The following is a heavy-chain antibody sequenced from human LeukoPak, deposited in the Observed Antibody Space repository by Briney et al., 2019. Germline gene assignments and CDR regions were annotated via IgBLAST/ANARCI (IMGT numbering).Heavy chain of an antibody. D-gene: IGHD6-19*01. CDR1: GGSISSYY. CDR2: IYYSGIT. V-gene: IGHV4-59*08. CDR3: ARHSSGWSRGYFDY. J-gene: IGHJ4*02. Sequence: PSETLSLTCTVSGGSISSYYWSWIRQPPGKGLEWIGYIYYSGITYYNPSLKSRVTISVDTSKNQFSLKLSSVTAADTAVYYCARHSSGWSRGYFDYWGQGTLVTVSS.